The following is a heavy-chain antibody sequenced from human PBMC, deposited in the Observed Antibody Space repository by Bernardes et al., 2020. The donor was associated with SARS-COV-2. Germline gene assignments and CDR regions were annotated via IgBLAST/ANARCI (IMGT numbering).Heavy chain of an antibody. CDR1: GFTFSSYE. J-gene: IGHJ3*01. Sequence: GGSLRLSCAASGFTFSSYEMNWIRQAPGKGLEWVSYIDTSGNTIYYADSVKGRFTISRDNAKNSLYIQMNSLRAEDTAVDYCARDGGFRASHSWAAIEDSFDLWGQGTMVSVSS. D-gene: IGHD5-12*01. V-gene: IGHV3-48*03. CDR3: ARDGGFRASHSWAAIEDSFDL. CDR2: IDTSGNTI.